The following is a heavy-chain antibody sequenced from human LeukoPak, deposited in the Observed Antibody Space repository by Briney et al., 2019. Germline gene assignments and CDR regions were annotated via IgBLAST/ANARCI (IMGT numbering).Heavy chain of an antibody. CDR2: ISGSGDRT. V-gene: IGHV3-23*01. J-gene: IGHJ4*02. Sequence: GGSLRLSCAASGFTLSNYGMNWVRQAPGKGLEWGSNISGSGDRTYYTDSVKGRFTISRDNSKNTLYLQMNGMRAEDTAISYCAKIPQAAIFTVPNFDYWGQGTLVTVSS. CDR3: AKIPQAAIFTVPNFDY. D-gene: IGHD3-9*01. CDR1: GFTLSNYG.